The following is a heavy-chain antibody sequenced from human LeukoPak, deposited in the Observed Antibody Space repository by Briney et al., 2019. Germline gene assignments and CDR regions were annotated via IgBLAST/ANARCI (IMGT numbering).Heavy chain of an antibody. CDR2: IKQDGSEK. CDR3: ARATSYYGTSGVGDI. Sequence: PGGSLRLSCEASGFTFGNYWMNWVRQAPGKGLKWVANIKQDGSEKYYVDSVKGRFTISRDNAKNSLFLQMNSLRAEDTAVYYCARATSYYGTSGVGDIWGQGTMVTVSS. CDR1: GFTFGNYW. V-gene: IGHV3-7*04. D-gene: IGHD3-22*01. J-gene: IGHJ3*02.